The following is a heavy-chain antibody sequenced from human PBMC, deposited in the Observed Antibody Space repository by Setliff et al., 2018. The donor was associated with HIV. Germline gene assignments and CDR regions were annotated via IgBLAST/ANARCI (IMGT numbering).Heavy chain of an antibody. V-gene: IGHV4-39*01. CDR2: MHYSGSS. J-gene: IGHJ4*02. CDR3: ARRGYSSGYFDY. Sequence: SETLSLTCTVSGGSISSSSYFWGWIRQSPGKGLEWIGTMHYSGSSYYNPSLKSRVTISVDTSKNQFSLKLSSVTAADTAVYYCARRGYSSGYFDYWGQGMLVTVSS. CDR1: GGSISSSSYF. D-gene: IGHD6-19*01.